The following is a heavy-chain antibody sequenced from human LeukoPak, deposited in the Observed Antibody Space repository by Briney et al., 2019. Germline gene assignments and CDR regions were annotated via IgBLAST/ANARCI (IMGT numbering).Heavy chain of an antibody. CDR1: GGSISSGDYY. V-gene: IGHV4-30-4*01. CDR2: IYYSGST. J-gene: IGHJ4*02. D-gene: IGHD3-9*01. CDR3: ATGRSIRYFDY. Sequence: PSQTLSLTCTVSGGSISSGDYYWSWIRQPPGKGLEWIGYIYYSGSTYYNPSLKSRVTISVDTSKNQFSLKLSSATAADTAVYYCATGRSIRYFDYWGQGTLLTVSS.